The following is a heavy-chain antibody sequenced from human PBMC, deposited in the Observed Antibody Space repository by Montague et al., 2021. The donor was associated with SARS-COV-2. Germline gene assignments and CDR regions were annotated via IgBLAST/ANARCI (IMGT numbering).Heavy chain of an antibody. CDR1: GFTFSSYA. V-gene: IGHV3-30-3*01. CDR2: ISYDGINK. J-gene: IGHJ4*02. Sequence: SLRLSCAASGFTFSSYAMHWVRQAPGKRLEWVAVISYDGINKYYADSVKGRFTISRDNSKNTLYLQMNSLRGEDTAVYYCATDPDDYSYYGAFDYWGQGTLVTVSS. CDR3: ATDPDDYSYYGAFDY. D-gene: IGHD4-11*01.